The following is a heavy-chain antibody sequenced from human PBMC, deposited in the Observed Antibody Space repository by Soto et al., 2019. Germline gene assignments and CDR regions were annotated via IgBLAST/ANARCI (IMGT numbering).Heavy chain of an antibody. V-gene: IGHV4-59*01. Sequence: QVQLQESGPGLVKPSETLSLTCTVSGGTISRYYWSWIRQPPGKGLEWIGYMYNTGSTVYNPSFKSRVTISVDTSKHQSSLKLNSVTAADTAVYYCARDLWGYCGTDCYPLDVWGQGTTVTVSS. CDR3: ARDLWGYCGTDCYPLDV. CDR1: GGTISRYY. CDR2: MYNTGST. D-gene: IGHD2-21*02. J-gene: IGHJ6*02.